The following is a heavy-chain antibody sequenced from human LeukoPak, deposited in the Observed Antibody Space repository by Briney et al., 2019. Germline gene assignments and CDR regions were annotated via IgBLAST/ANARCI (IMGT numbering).Heavy chain of an antibody. J-gene: IGHJ4*02. CDR3: ARDLGVAIFGVVIPDYFDY. Sequence: PGGSLRLSCAASGFTFSSYSMNWVRQAPGRGLEWVSSISSSSSYIYYADSVKGRFTISRDNAKNSLYLQMNSLRAEDTAVYYCARDLGVAIFGVVIPDYFDYWGQGTLVTVSS. V-gene: IGHV3-21*01. D-gene: IGHD3-3*01. CDR1: GFTFSSYS. CDR2: ISSSSSYI.